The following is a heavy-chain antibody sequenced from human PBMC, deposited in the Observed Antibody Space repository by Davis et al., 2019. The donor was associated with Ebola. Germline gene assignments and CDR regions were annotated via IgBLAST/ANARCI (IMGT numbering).Heavy chain of an antibody. CDR3: ARERFISGYMLDS. CDR1: GGTFSSYG. Sequence: AASVTVSCKASGGTFSSYGISWVRQAPGQGLEWMGGIIPIFGTTNYAQKFQGRVTIIADKSTSTAYMELSSLRSEDTAVYYCARERFISGYMLDSWGQGTLVTVSS. CDR2: IIPIFGTT. V-gene: IGHV1-69*06. J-gene: IGHJ5*01. D-gene: IGHD3-9*01.